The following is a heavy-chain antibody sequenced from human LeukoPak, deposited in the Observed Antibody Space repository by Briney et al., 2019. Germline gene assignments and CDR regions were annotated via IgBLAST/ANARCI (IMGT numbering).Heavy chain of an antibody. D-gene: IGHD6-19*01. CDR2: INPNSGGT. CDR3: ARQGAGTGVSWFDP. V-gene: IGHV1-2*02. J-gene: IGHJ5*02. CDR1: GYTFTGYY. Sequence: ASVKVSCKASGYTFTGYYMHWVRQAPGQGLEWMGWINPNSGGTNYAQKFQGRVTMTRDTSISTAYMELSRLRSDDRAVYYCARQGAGTGVSWFDPWGQGTLVTVSS.